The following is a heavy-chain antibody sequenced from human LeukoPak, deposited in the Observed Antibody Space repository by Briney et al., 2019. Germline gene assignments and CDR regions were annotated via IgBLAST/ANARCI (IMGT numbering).Heavy chain of an antibody. Sequence: GVSLRLSCAASGFTVSSNYMSWVRQAPGKGLEWVSVIYSGGSTYYADSVKGRFTISRDNSKNTLYLQMNSLRAEDTAVYYCARESSSGWGSPADRYFDYWGQGTLVTVSS. J-gene: IGHJ4*02. CDR1: GFTVSSNY. CDR3: ARESSSGWGSPADRYFDY. D-gene: IGHD6-19*01. V-gene: IGHV3-66*01. CDR2: IYSGGST.